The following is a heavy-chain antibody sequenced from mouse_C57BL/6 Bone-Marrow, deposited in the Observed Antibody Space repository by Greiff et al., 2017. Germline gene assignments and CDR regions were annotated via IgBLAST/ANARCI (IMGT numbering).Heavy chain of an antibody. CDR3: VKAEGDYGSWFAY. CDR1: GFTFTDYY. J-gene: IGHJ3*01. CDR2: IRNKANGYTT. D-gene: IGHD2-4*01. Sequence: EVQLVESGGGLVQPGASLRLSCAASGFTFTDYYMSWVRQPPGKEPEWLALIRNKANGYTTEYTASVKGRFTISRDNSQNILDLQMNTLRAEDSATYYCVKAEGDYGSWFAYWGQGTLVTVAA. V-gene: IGHV7-4*01.